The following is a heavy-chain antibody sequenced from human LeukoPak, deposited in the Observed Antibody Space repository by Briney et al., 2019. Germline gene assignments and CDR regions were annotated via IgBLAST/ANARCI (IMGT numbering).Heavy chain of an antibody. D-gene: IGHD6-13*01. CDR2: IIPIFGTA. CDR1: GGTFSSYA. CDR3: ERGPLSSRYRYYYSSMDV. J-gene: IGHJ6*03. Sequence: GASVKVSCKASGGTFSSYAISWVRQGPGQGLEWMGGIIPIFGTANYAQKFQGRVTITRNTSISTAYMELRSLRSEDTAVYYCERGPLSSRYRYYYSSMDVWGKGTTVTVSS. V-gene: IGHV1-69*05.